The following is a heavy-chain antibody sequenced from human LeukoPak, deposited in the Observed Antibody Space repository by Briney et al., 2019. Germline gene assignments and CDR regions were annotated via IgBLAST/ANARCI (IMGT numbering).Heavy chain of an antibody. V-gene: IGHV1-69*13. D-gene: IGHD2-2*01. CDR1: GGTFSSYA. J-gene: IGHJ5*02. CDR3: ARDGEYCSSTSCANWFDP. CDR2: IIPIFGIA. Sequence: SVKVSCKASGGTFSSYAISWVRQAPGQGLEWMGRIIPIFGIANYAQKFQGRVTITADESTSTAYMELSSLRSEDTAVYYCARDGEYCSSTSCANWFDPWGQGTLVTVSS.